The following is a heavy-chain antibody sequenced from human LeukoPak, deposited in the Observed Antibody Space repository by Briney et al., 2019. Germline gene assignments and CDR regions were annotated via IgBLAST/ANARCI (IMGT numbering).Heavy chain of an antibody. CDR3: ARGTTDYIGMDV. V-gene: IGHV3-21*01. CDR2: ITSSSSDI. Sequence: PGGSLRLSCTASAFTFSTYSMSWVRQAPGKGLEWVSSITSSSSDIYYADSVKGQFTISRANAQNSLHLKMNSLRADDTAVYYCARGTTDYIGMDVWGQGTTVTVSS. CDR1: AFTFSTYS. J-gene: IGHJ6*01. D-gene: IGHD4-17*01.